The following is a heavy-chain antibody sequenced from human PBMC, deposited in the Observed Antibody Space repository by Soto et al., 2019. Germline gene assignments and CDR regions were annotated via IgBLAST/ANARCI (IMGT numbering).Heavy chain of an antibody. CDR3: ARVLMTTVISGSAMDA. Sequence: ASVKVSCKVSGYTFTGYYMHWVRQAPGQGLEWMGWINPNSGGTNYAQKFQGRVTMTRDTSISTAYMELSRLRSDDPAVYYCARVLMTTVISGSAMDAWGQGTTVT. J-gene: IGHJ6*02. CDR1: GYTFTGYY. D-gene: IGHD4-17*01. CDR2: INPNSGGT. V-gene: IGHV1-2*02.